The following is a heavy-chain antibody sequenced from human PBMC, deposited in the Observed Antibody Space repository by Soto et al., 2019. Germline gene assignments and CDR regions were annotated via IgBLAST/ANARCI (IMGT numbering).Heavy chain of an antibody. CDR1: GFTFSSYA. J-gene: IGHJ4*02. V-gene: IGHV3-23*01. CDR3: AKKGDYDSSGLIDY. CDR2: ISGSGGST. D-gene: IGHD3-22*01. Sequence: EVQLLESGGGLVQPGGSLRLSCAASGFTFSSYAMSWVRQAPGKGLEWVSAISGSGGSTYYADSVKGRFTISRDNSKNTPYRQMNSMRADDTAVYYCAKKGDYDSSGLIDYWGQGTLVTVSS.